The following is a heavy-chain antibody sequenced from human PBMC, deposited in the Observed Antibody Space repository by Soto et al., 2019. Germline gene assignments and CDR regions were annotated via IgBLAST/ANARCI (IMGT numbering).Heavy chain of an antibody. CDR1: GYTFASYA. CDR3: TKHSGGPPYYFAMDV. J-gene: IGHJ6*02. D-gene: IGHD2-15*01. V-gene: IGHV3-23*01. Sequence: PVGSLRLSCKASGYTFASYAMSWVRQAPGKGLEWVSAITATSRTRYYADSVEGRFTISRDNSENTLYLQMNGLRPEDTAVYYCTKHSGGPPYYFAMDVWGQGTTVTVSS. CDR2: ITATSRTR.